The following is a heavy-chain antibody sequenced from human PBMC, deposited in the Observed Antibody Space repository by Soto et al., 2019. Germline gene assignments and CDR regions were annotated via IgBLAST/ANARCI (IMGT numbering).Heavy chain of an antibody. Sequence: SETLSLTCAVYGGSFSGYYWSWIRQPPGKGLEWIGEINHSGSTNYNPSLKSRVTISVDTSKNQFSLKLSSVTAADTAVYYCGRGGDYGDYDYWGQGTLVTVSS. CDR2: INHSGST. D-gene: IGHD4-17*01. CDR1: GGSFSGYY. CDR3: GRGGDYGDYDY. V-gene: IGHV4-34*01. J-gene: IGHJ4*02.